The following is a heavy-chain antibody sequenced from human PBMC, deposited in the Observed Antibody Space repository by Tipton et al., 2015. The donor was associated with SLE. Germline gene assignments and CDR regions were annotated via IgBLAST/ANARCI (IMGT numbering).Heavy chain of an antibody. CDR2: IYYSGST. CDR1: GGSISSHY. D-gene: IGHD3-22*01. V-gene: IGHV4-59*08. J-gene: IGHJ3*02. Sequence: TLSLTCTVSGGSISSHYWSWIRQPPGKGLEWIGYIYYSGSTNYNPSLKSRVTISVDTSKNQFSLKLSSVTAADTAVYYCARGDPMIVVVSTASDAFDIWGQGTMVTVSS. CDR3: ARGDPMIVVVSTASDAFDI.